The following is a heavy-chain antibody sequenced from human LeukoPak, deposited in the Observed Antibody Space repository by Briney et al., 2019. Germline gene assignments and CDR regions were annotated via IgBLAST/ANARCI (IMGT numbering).Heavy chain of an antibody. Sequence: GGSLRLXCAASGFTFSGSAMHWGRQASGKGLEWVGRFRSKANSYATAYAGSVKGRFTISRDDSKNTAYLQMNSLKTEDTAVYYCAREMEQVGSSPPSDAFDIWGQGTMVTVSS. V-gene: IGHV3-73*01. CDR3: AREMEQVGSSPPSDAFDI. J-gene: IGHJ3*02. CDR1: GFTFSGSA. D-gene: IGHD6-13*01. CDR2: FRSKANSYAT.